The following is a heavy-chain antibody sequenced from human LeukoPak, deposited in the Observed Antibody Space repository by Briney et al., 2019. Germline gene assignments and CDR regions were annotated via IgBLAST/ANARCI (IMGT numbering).Heavy chain of an antibody. D-gene: IGHD3-9*01. CDR3: ARDHDWAFDY. CDR1: GFTFSNYA. V-gene: IGHV3-48*02. J-gene: IGHJ4*02. CDR2: IFSSDRTI. Sequence: RGSLRLSCAASGFTFSNYAMNWVRQAPGRGLEWVSHIFSSDRTIAYADSVKGRFTISRDNAKNSLYLQMNNLRDEDTAVYYCARDHDWAFDYWGQGTLVTVSS.